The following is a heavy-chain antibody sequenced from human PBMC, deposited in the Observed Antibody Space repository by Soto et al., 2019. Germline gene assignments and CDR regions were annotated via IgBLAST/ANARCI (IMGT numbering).Heavy chain of an antibody. Sequence: QVQLVQSGAEVKKPGSSVKVSCKASGCTFSSYAISWVRQAPGQGLEWMGGIIPIFGTANYAQKFQGRVTITADESTSTAYMELSSLRSEDTAVYYCARDLVGGSGSHPPGYWGQGTLVTVSS. CDR3: ARDLVGGSGSHPPGY. CDR2: IIPIFGTA. D-gene: IGHD3-10*01. V-gene: IGHV1-69*01. CDR1: GCTFSSYA. J-gene: IGHJ4*02.